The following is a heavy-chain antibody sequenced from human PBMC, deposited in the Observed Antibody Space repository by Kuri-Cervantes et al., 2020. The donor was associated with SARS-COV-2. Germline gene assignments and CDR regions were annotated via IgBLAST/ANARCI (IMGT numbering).Heavy chain of an antibody. CDR2: IYPGYSDT. D-gene: IGHD6-13*01. J-gene: IGHJ5*02. V-gene: IGHV5-51*01. CDR1: GYSFTSYW. Sequence: ETLSLTCKGSGYSFTSYWIGWVRQMPGKGLEWVGVIYPGYSDTRYSPSFQGQVTISADKSISTAYLQRRSLKASDTAMYYCARRWGSRFNWFDPWGQGTLVTVSS. CDR3: ARRWGSRFNWFDP.